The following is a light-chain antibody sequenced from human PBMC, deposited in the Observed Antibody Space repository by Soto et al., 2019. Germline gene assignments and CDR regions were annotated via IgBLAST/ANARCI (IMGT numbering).Light chain of an antibody. Sequence: AIRMTQSPSSLSASTGDRFTITCMASQGISSYLAWYQQKPGKAPKLLIYAASTLQSGVTSRFSGSGSGTDFTLTISCLQSEDFATYYCQQYYSYPRTFGQVTQVEIK. J-gene: IGKJ1*01. CDR2: AAS. V-gene: IGKV1-8*01. CDR1: QGISSY. CDR3: QQYYSYPRT.